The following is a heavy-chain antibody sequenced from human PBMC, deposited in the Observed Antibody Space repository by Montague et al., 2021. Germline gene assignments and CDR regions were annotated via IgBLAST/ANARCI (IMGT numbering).Heavy chain of an antibody. D-gene: IGHD6-13*01. CDR1: GFTFTDYW. Sequence: SLRLSCAASGFTFTDYWMTWIRQAPGKGLLWVSRITLDGSSTTFADSVKGRFTTSRDNAKATLYLQMNSLRVEDTAVYYCARNLASAAPGAFDIWGQGTMVTVSS. CDR3: ARNLASAAPGAFDI. CDR2: ITLDGSST. V-gene: IGHV3-74*01. J-gene: IGHJ3*02.